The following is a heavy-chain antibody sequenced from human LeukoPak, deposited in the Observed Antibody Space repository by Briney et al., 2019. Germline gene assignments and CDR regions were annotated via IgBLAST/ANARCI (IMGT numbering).Heavy chain of an antibody. D-gene: IGHD3-16*02. CDR3: ARLFPSYDYVWGSYRINAFDI. Sequence: SETLSLICTVSGGSISSYYWSWIRQPPGKGLEWIGYIYYSGSTNYNPSLKSRVTISVDTSKNQFSLKLSSVTAADTAVYYCARLFPSYDYVWGSYRINAFDIWGQGTMVTVSS. V-gene: IGHV4-59*08. CDR2: IYYSGST. J-gene: IGHJ3*02. CDR1: GGSISSYY.